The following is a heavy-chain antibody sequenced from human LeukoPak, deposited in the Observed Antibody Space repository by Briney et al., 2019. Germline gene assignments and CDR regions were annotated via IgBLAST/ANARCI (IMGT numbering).Heavy chain of an antibody. J-gene: IGHJ6*03. V-gene: IGHV4-59*08. D-gene: IGHD1-26*01. Sequence: SETLSLTCTVSGDSISSYYWNWIRQSPEKGLEWMGYIYYTGSTNYSPSLKSRVTISVDTSKNQFSLKLSSVTAADTAVYYCARHRSGSYSPTDTYYYHMDVWGKGTTVT. CDR3: ARHRSGSYSPTDTYYYHMDV. CDR1: GDSISSYY. CDR2: IYYTGST.